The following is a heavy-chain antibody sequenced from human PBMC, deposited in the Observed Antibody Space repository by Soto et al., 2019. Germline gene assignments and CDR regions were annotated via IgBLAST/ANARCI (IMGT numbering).Heavy chain of an antibody. Sequence: PGGSLRLSCAASGFTFSSYAMSWVRQAPGKGLEWVSAISGSGGSTYYADSVKGRFTISRDNSKNTLYLQMNSLRAEDTAVYYCAKAPPGFGELLSTRVWYYYGMDVWGQGTTVTVSS. CDR2: ISGSGGST. CDR1: GFTFSSYA. CDR3: AKAPPGFGELLSTRVWYYYGMDV. J-gene: IGHJ6*02. D-gene: IGHD3-10*01. V-gene: IGHV3-23*01.